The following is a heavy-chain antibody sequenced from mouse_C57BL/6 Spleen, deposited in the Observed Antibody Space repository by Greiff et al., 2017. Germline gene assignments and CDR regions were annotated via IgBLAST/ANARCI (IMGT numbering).Heavy chain of an antibody. CDR3: ARESMSD. J-gene: IGHJ2*01. CDR2: ISDGGSYT. Sequence: EVKLVESGGGLVKPGGSLKLSCAASGFTFSSYAMSWVRQTPEKRLEWVATISDGGSYTYYPDNVKGRFTISRDNAKNNLYLQMSHLKSEDTAMYYCARESMSDWGQGTTLTVSS. V-gene: IGHV5-4*01. D-gene: IGHD2-10*02. CDR1: GFTFSSYA.